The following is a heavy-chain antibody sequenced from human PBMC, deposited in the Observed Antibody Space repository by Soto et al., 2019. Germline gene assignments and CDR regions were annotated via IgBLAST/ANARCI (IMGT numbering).Heavy chain of an antibody. CDR1: GFTFSSFW. Sequence: GGSLRRSCAASGFTFSSFWMHWVRQAPGKGLVWVSRINNDGSSTAYADSVKGRFTISRDNAKSTLYLQVTSLRAEDTAVYYCARDPLIGNTDYGLDVWGQGTTVTVSS. CDR3: ARDPLIGNTDYGLDV. V-gene: IGHV3-74*01. D-gene: IGHD2-21*01. J-gene: IGHJ6*02. CDR2: INNDGSST.